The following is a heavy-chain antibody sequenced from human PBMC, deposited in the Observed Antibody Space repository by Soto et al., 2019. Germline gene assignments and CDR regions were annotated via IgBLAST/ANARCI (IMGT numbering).Heavy chain of an antibody. D-gene: IGHD6-19*01. CDR1: GFTFSSYG. Sequence: QVQLVESRGGVVQPGRSLRLSCAASGFTFSSYGMHWVRQAPGKGLEWVAVISYDGSNKYYADSVKGRFTISRDNSKNTLYLQMNSLRAEDTAVYYCAKDVLAIAVAGTYYYGMDVWGQGTTVTVSS. CDR3: AKDVLAIAVAGTYYYGMDV. J-gene: IGHJ6*02. V-gene: IGHV3-30*18. CDR2: ISYDGSNK.